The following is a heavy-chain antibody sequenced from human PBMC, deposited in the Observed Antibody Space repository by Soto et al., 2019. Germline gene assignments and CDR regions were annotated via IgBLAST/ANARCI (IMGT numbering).Heavy chain of an antibody. CDR2: INPDSGGT. V-gene: IGHV1-2*02. D-gene: IGHD4-17*01. CDR1: GYSFADYY. J-gene: IGHJ6*02. CDR3: ARDQMTTVTINDYYGMDV. Sequence: GASVKVSCMASGYSFADYYMHWVRQAPGQGLEWMGWINPDSGGTNYAQKFQGRVTMTRDSSITTAYMELTGLRSDDTAVYYCARDQMTTVTINDYYGMDVWGQGTTVTVSS.